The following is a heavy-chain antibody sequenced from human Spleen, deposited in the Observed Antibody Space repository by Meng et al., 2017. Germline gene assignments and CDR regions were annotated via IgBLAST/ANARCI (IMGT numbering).Heavy chain of an antibody. J-gene: IGHJ4*02. V-gene: IGHV1-69*13. D-gene: IGHD2-15*01. CDR3: ARKAGNCITTTCYSLDY. CDR2: INLVFSTT. CDR1: GGMFSSSV. Sequence: SVKVSCKASGGMFSSSVIGWVRQAPGQGLEWMGGINLVFSTTNYAQKFQGRVTITADESTSTAYMALTRLTSEDTAIYYCARKAGNCITTTCYSLDYWGQGTLVTVSS.